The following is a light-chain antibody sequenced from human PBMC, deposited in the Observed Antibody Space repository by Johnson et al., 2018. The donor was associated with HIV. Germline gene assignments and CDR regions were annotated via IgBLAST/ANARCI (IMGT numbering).Light chain of an antibody. V-gene: IGLV1-51*02. CDR1: SPNIGNNY. Sequence: QLVLTQPPSVSAAPGQKVTISCYGSSPNIGNNYVSWYQQLPGTALKLLINENNKRPSGIPDRFSGSTSGTSATLVITVLQPGDEAFYYFGTWDSSLRAYVFGTGTKVTAL. CDR2: ENN. J-gene: IGLJ1*01. CDR3: GTWDSSLRAYV.